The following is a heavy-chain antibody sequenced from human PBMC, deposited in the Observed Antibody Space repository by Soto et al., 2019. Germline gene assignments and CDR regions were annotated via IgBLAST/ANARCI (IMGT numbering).Heavy chain of an antibody. Sequence: QVQLQESGPGLVKPSQTLSLTCTVSGGSISSGGYYWSWIRQHPGKGLEWIGYIYYSGSTYYNPSLKSRVTXSXDPXKNQFSLKLSSVTAADTAVYYCARSSPSTVTTFAYWGQGTLVTVSS. CDR1: GGSISSGGYY. J-gene: IGHJ4*02. CDR3: ARSSPSTVTTFAY. D-gene: IGHD4-17*01. CDR2: IYYSGST. V-gene: IGHV4-31*03.